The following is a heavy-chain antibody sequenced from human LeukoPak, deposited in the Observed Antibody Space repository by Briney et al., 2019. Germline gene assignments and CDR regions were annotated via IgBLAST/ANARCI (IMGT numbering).Heavy chain of an antibody. CDR3: ARHTQYYYYGMDV. CDR1: GDSISTSSYY. Sequence: PSETLSLTCTVSGDSISTSSYYWAWVRQPPGKGLEWIGSIYYSGGSYYNPPLQSRVTISLDTSKNQFSLKLSSVTAADTAVYYCARHTQYYYYGMDVWGQGTTVTVSS. V-gene: IGHV4-39*01. CDR2: IYYSGGS. J-gene: IGHJ6*02.